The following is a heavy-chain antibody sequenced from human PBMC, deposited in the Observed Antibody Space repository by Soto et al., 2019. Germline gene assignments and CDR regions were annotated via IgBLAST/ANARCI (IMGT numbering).Heavy chain of an antibody. CDR3: AREWLYDSSGYYDY. V-gene: IGHV4-31*03. D-gene: IGHD3-22*01. J-gene: IGHJ4*02. CDR2: IYYSGST. CDR1: GGSISSGGYY. Sequence: PSETLSLTCTVSGGSISSGGYYWSWIRQHPGKGLEWIGYIYYSGSTYYNPSLKSRVTISVDTSKNQFSLKLSSVTAADTAVYYCAREWLYDSSGYYDYWGQGTLVTVS.